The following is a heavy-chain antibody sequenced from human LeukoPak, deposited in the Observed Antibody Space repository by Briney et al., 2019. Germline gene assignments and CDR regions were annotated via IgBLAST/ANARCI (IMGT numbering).Heavy chain of an antibody. D-gene: IGHD6-13*01. CDR1: GFTVSSNY. J-gene: IGHJ4*02. Sequence: GGSLRLSCVASGFTVSSNYMSWVRQAPGMGLEWVSVIYSDGSTHYADSVKGRFTISRDNSRNTVYLQMNSLRAEDTAVYYCARDYSSSWHNWGQGTLVTVSS. V-gene: IGHV3-53*01. CDR2: IYSDGST. CDR3: ARDYSSSWHN.